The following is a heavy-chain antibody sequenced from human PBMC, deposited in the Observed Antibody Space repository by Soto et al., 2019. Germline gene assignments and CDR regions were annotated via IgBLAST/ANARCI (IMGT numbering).Heavy chain of an antibody. CDR3: AREGYDSRNYYYYGMDV. Sequence: SETLSLTCAVSDASVTGSHWWNWFRQSPGQGLEWIGEVHYSGGVNYNSSLKSRLTISVDRPTNQFSLKLSSVSAADTAVYYCAREGYDSRNYYYYGMDVWGQGTTVTVSS. J-gene: IGHJ6*02. CDR2: VHYSGGV. V-gene: IGHV4-4*02. D-gene: IGHD3-22*01. CDR1: DASVTGSHW.